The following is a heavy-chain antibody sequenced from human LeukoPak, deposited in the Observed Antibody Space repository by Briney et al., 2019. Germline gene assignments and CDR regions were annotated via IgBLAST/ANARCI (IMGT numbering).Heavy chain of an antibody. J-gene: IGHJ4*02. V-gene: IGHV4-34*01. CDR3: ARHHTGYCSSTSCYLYYFDY. CDR1: GGSFSGYY. D-gene: IGHD2-2*01. Sequence: SETLSLTCAVYGGSFSGYYWSWLRQPPGKGLEGIGEINHSGSTNFNPSLTSRVTISVDTSKNQLSLRLSSVTAADTAVYYLARHHTGYCSSTSCYLYYFDYWGQGTLVTVSS. CDR2: INHSGST.